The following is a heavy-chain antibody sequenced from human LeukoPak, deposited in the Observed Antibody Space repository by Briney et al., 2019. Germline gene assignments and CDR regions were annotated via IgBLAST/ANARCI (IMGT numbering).Heavy chain of an antibody. V-gene: IGHV3-7*03. CDR3: ARRYSGYDWYFDY. D-gene: IGHD5-12*01. CDR1: GFTFSSYW. Sequence: PGGSLRLSCAASGFTFSSYWMSWVRKARGKGVEWVANIKQDGSEKYYVDSVKGRFTISRDNARNSLYLQMNSLRAEDTAVYYCARRYSGYDWYFDYWGQGTLVTVSS. J-gene: IGHJ4*02. CDR2: IKQDGSEK.